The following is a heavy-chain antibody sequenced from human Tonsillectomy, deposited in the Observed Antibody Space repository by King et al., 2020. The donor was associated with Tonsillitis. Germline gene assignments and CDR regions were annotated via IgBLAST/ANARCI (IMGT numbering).Heavy chain of an antibody. D-gene: IGHD3-10*01. Sequence: VQLQQWGAGLLKPSETLSLTCAVYGGSFSGYYWSWIRQPPGKGLEWIGEINHSGSTNYNPSLKSRVTISVDTSKNQFSLKLSSVTAADTAVYYCARGRGGITMVRGAGMDVLGQGTTVTVSS. CDR1: GGSFSGYY. V-gene: IGHV4-34*01. CDR3: ARGRGGITMVRGAGMDV. J-gene: IGHJ6*02. CDR2: INHSGST.